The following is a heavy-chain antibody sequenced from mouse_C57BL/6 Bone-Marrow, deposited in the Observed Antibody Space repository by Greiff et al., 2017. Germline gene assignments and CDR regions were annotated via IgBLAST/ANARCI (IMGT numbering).Heavy chain of an antibody. Sequence: QVQLQQSGAELVRPGASVTLSCKASGYTFTDYEMHWVKQTPVHGLEWIGAIDPETGGTAYNQKFKGKAILTADKSSSTAYMELRSLTSEDSAVYYCTSGLYYYGSSYDADWGQGTLVTVSA. V-gene: IGHV1-15*01. CDR3: TSGLYYYGSSYDAD. D-gene: IGHD1-1*01. CDR2: IDPETGGT. J-gene: IGHJ3*01. CDR1: GYTFTDYE.